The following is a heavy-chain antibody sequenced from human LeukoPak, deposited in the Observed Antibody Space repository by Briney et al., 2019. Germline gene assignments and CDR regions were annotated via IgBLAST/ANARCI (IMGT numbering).Heavy chain of an antibody. CDR3: AKQSAGSAAWYSLHYDF. J-gene: IGHJ4*02. Sequence: GGSLRLSCAASGFTFSSYAMTWVRQAPGRGPEWVSSVDSGGGGTYYADSVKGRFTISRDNSKDTLYLQMNGLRAEDTAVYFCAKQSAGSAAWYSLHYDFWGQGTLVTVSS. V-gene: IGHV3-23*01. CDR1: GFTFSSYA. D-gene: IGHD6-13*01. CDR2: VDSGGGGT.